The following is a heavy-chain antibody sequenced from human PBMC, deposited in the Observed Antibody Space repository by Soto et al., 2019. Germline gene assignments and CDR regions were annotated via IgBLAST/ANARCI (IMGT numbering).Heavy chain of an antibody. Sequence: QVQLVESGGGVVQPGRSLRLSCAASGFTFSSYGMHWVRQAPGKGLEWVAVIWYDGSNKYYADSVKGRFTISRDNSKNTLYLQMNGLRAEDTAVYYCARERSLTMVRGVNAPLDYWGEGTLVTVSS. D-gene: IGHD3-10*01. CDR1: GFTFSSYG. J-gene: IGHJ4*02. V-gene: IGHV3-33*01. CDR2: IWYDGSNK. CDR3: ARERSLTMVRGVNAPLDY.